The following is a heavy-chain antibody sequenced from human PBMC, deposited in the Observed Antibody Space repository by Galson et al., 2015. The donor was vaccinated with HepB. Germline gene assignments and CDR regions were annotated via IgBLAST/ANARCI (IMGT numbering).Heavy chain of an antibody. CDR3: ARTPRFYDSRGYHGRNYYFDS. CDR1: GDSISIGGYS. D-gene: IGHD3-22*01. J-gene: IGHJ4*02. Sequence: TLSLTCVVSGDSISIGGYSWSWIRQPPGQGLEWIGYISRSGSAHYNPSLLSRVTLSIDGSKNQFPLKLNHVTAADTAVYFCARTPRFYDSRGYHGRNYYFDSWGQGTLVTVSS. CDR2: ISRSGSA. V-gene: IGHV4-30-2*01.